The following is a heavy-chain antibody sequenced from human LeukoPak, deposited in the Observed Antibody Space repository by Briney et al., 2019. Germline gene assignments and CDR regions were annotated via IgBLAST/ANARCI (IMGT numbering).Heavy chain of an antibody. V-gene: IGHV3-23*01. CDR1: GFTFSSYG. CDR3: AKAGQLEEVADI. J-gene: IGHJ3*02. D-gene: IGHD6-6*01. Sequence: GGTLRLSCAASGFTFSSYGMSWVRQAPGKGLEWVSAISGSGGSTYYADSVKGRFTISRDNSKNTLYLQMNSLRAEDTAVYYCAKAGQLEEVADIWGQGTMVTVSS. CDR2: ISGSGGST.